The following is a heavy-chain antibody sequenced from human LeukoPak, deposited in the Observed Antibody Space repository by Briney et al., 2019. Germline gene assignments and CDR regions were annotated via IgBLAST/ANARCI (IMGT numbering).Heavy chain of an antibody. J-gene: IGHJ6*03. V-gene: IGHV3-49*04. CDR2: IRSKAYGGTT. D-gene: IGHD4-17*01. CDR1: GFTFGDYA. Sequence: PGGSLRLSCTASGFTFGDYAMSWVRQAPGKGLEWVGFIRSKAYGGTTEYAASVKGRFTISRDDSKSIAYLQMNSLKTEDTAVYYCTRVALFTVPTDYYYYYYMDVWGKGTTVTISS. CDR3: TRVALFTVPTDYYYYYYMDV.